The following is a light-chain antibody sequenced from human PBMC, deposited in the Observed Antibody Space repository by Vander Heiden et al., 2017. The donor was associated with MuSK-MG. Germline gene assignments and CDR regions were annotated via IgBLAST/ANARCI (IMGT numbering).Light chain of an antibody. CDR3: SSYTSSSTLYVV. CDR2: SVS. J-gene: IGLJ2*01. V-gene: IGLV2-14*03. Sequence: QSALTQPAPASGSPGQSITISCTGTRSDVGGYNYVSWYQQHPGKAPKLMIYSVSNRPSGVSNPFAGSKSGNTASLTISGLQAEDEADYYCSSYTSSSTLYVVFGGGTKLTVL. CDR1: RSDVGGYNY.